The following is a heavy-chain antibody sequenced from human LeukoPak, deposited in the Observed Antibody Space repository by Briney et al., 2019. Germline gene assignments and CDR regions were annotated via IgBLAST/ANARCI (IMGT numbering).Heavy chain of an antibody. D-gene: IGHD3-9*01. Sequence: WGSLRLSCAASGFTFSSYGMHWVRQAPGKGLEWVAVISYDGSNKYYADSVKGRFTISRDNAKNTLYLQMNSLRAEDTAVYYCARAGRKYYDILTGYPDAFDIWGQGTMVTVSS. V-gene: IGHV3-30*03. CDR2: ISYDGSNK. CDR1: GFTFSSYG. J-gene: IGHJ3*02. CDR3: ARAGRKYYDILTGYPDAFDI.